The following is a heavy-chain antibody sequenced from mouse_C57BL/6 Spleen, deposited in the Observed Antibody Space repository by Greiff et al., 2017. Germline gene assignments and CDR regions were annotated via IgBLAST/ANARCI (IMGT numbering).Heavy chain of an antibody. V-gene: IGHV2-2*01. CDR3: ARPGGDYDVGYFDV. CDR1: GFSLTSYG. J-gene: IGHJ1*03. CDR2: IWSGGST. D-gene: IGHD2-4*01. Sequence: VQLQQSGPGLVQPSQSLSITCTVSGFSLTSYGVHWVRQSPGKGLEWLGVIWSGGSTDYNAAFISRLSISKDNSKSQVFFKMNSLQADDTAIYYCARPGGDYDVGYFDVWGTGTTVTVSS.